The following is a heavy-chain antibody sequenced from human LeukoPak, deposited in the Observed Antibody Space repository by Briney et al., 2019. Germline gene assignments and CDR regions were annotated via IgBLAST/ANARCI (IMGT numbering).Heavy chain of an antibody. Sequence: GGSLRLSCAASGFTFSSYGMHWVRQAPGKGLEWVAVISYDGSNKYYADSVKGRFTISRVNSKNTLYLQMNSLRAEDTAVYYCVGGAGTDFDYWGQGTLVTVSS. CDR3: VGGAGTDFDY. CDR2: ISYDGSNK. V-gene: IGHV3-30*03. J-gene: IGHJ4*02. CDR1: GFTFSSYG. D-gene: IGHD1-26*01.